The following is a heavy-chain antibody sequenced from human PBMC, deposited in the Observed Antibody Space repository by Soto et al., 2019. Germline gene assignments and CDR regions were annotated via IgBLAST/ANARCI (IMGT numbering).Heavy chain of an antibody. CDR3: ARTSGSYHNGFDF. CDR2: IYSGGVTGAT. V-gene: IGHV3-53*01. Sequence: PGGSLRLSCAASGFIASRHYMSWVRQAPGKGLEWVSLIYSGGVTGATYYADSVKGRFTVSRDNSRNMVYLQMNSLRVEDTAIYYCARTSGSYHNGFDFWGQGTLVTVSS. CDR1: GFIASRHY. D-gene: IGHD3-10*01. J-gene: IGHJ4*02.